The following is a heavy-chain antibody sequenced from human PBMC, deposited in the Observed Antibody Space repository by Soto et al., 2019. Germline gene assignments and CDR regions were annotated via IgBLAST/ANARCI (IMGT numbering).Heavy chain of an antibody. CDR3: ARPLITGTTDAFDI. D-gene: IGHD1-20*01. J-gene: IGHJ3*02. V-gene: IGHV5-10-1*01. CDR1: GYSFTSYW. CDR2: IDPSDSYT. Sequence: GESLKISCKGSGYSFTSYWISWGHQMPGKGLEWMGRIDPSDSYTNYSPSFQGHVTISADKSISTAYLQWSSLKASDTAMYYCARPLITGTTDAFDIWGQGTMVTVSS.